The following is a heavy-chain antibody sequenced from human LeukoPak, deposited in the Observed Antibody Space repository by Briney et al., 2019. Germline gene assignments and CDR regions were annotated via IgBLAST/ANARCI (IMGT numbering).Heavy chain of an antibody. Sequence: LSLTCTVSGGSIGDYYWSWIRQAPGKGLEWVSTISGSGGTTYYADSVKGRFTISRDNAKNSLYLQMNSLRAEDTAVYYCARERYSYGYGDYWGQGTLVTVSS. J-gene: IGHJ4*02. CDR3: ARERYSYGYGDY. CDR2: ISGSGGTT. CDR1: GGSIGDYY. D-gene: IGHD5-18*01. V-gene: IGHV3-11*01.